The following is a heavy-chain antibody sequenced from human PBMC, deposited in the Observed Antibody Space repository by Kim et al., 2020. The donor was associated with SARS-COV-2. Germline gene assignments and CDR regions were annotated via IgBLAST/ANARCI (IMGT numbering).Heavy chain of an antibody. CDR3: ARAHASGTFYYYHFPMDI. D-gene: IGHD1-7*01. CDR1: GYSFSSYW. J-gene: IGHJ6*02. V-gene: IGHV5-51*01. Sequence: GESLKISCKASGYSFSSYWIGWVRQMPGKGLEWMGVVYPAESHIRYSPSFEGQVTISADKSANTAYLQWNSLKASDTAIYYCARAHASGTFYYYHFPMDIWGQGTTAIVS. CDR2: VYPAESHI.